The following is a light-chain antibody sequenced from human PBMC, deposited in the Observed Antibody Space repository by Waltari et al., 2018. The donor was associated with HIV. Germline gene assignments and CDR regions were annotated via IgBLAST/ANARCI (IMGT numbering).Light chain of an antibody. J-gene: IGLJ1*01. V-gene: IGLV3-16*01. CDR1: ALPKKY. Sequence: SYELTQPPSVSVSLGQMARITCSGAALPKKYAYWYQQKPGQFPVLVIYKDSERPSGIPERFSGSSSGTIVTLTISGVQAEDEADYYCLSADSSGTYVFGTGTKVTVL. CDR2: KDS. CDR3: LSADSSGTYV.